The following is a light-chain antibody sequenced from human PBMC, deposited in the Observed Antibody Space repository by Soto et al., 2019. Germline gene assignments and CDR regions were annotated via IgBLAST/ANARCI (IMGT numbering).Light chain of an antibody. CDR3: QQYENLWT. V-gene: IGKV1-5*01. J-gene: IGKJ1*01. Sequence: DIQMTQSPSTLSATAGDRVTITCRSSQSSSSWLAWYQHKPGKAPKLLIYDASNLDSGVPSRFSGSGSGTEFSLTISNLQPDDCATYYCQQYENLWTFGQGTRVEIK. CDR1: QSSSSW. CDR2: DAS.